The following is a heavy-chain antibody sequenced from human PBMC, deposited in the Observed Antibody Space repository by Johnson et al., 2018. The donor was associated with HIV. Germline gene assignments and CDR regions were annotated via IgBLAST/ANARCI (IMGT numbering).Heavy chain of an antibody. Sequence: QVQLVESGGGVVQPGRSLRLSCAASGFTFSSYGMHWVRQAPGKGLEWVAVIGYDGSNKYYADSVKGRFTISRDNSKITLYLQMSSLRVEDTAVYYCAKGIYDFWGGYLLDAFDMWGQGTMVTVSS. D-gene: IGHD3-3*01. CDR2: IGYDGSNK. J-gene: IGHJ3*02. CDR3: AKGIYDFWGGYLLDAFDM. CDR1: GFTFSSYG. V-gene: IGHV3-33*06.